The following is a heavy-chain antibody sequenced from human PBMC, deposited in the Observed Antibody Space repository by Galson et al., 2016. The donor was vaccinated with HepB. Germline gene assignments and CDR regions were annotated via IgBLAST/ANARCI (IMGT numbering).Heavy chain of an antibody. D-gene: IGHD3-22*01. CDR2: IIPIFGTA. Sequence: SVKVSCKASGDTFNRYAITWVRQAPGQGLEWMGVIIPIFGTADYAQKFQGRVTIIADASTTTAYMELSGLRSEDTAVYYCARDGLTYYYDGGDYPRAVDYWGQGTLVTVSA. CDR1: GDTFNRYA. J-gene: IGHJ4*02. CDR3: ARDGLTYYYDGGDYPRAVDY. V-gene: IGHV1-69*13.